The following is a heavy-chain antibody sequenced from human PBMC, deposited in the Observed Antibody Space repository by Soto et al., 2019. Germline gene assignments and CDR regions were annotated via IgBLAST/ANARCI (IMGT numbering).Heavy chain of an antibody. CDR3: ATDLTTVVTSPFDY. V-gene: IGHV1-24*01. Sequence: ASVKVSCKVSGYTLTELSMHWVRQAPGKGLEWMGGFEPEDGETIYAQKFQGRVTMTEDTSTDTAYMELSSLRSEDTAVYYCATDLTTVVTSPFDYWGQGTLVTVSS. D-gene: IGHD4-17*01. CDR2: FEPEDGET. J-gene: IGHJ4*02. CDR1: GYTLTELS.